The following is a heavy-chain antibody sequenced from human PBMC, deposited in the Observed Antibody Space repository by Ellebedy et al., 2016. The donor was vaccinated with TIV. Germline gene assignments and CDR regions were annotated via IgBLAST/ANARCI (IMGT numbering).Heavy chain of an antibody. CDR1: GFTFSSYA. CDR2: MSGSGGSP. V-gene: IGHV3-23*01. J-gene: IGHJ4*02. D-gene: IGHD4-17*01. Sequence: GESLKISCAASGFTFSSYAMNWVRQAPGKGLEWVSTMSGSGGSPYYADSVKGRFTISRDNSKNTLYLQMNSLRAEDTAVYYCTRDPAGDYLTYFDYWGQGTLVTVSS. CDR3: TRDPAGDYLTYFDY.